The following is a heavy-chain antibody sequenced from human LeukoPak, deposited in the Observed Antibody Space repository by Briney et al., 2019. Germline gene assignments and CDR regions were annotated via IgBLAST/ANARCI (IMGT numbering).Heavy chain of an antibody. CDR1: GFTFSSYG. V-gene: IGHV3-30*02. D-gene: IGHD5-24*01. J-gene: IGHJ1*01. CDR3: ARGPSIRDGYKRYFQH. Sequence: GGSLRLSCAASGFTFSSYGMHWVRQAPGKGLEWVAFIRYDGSNKYYADSVKGRFTISRDNAKNSLYLQMNSLRAEDTAVYYCARGPSIRDGYKRYFQHWGQGTLVTVSS. CDR2: IRYDGSNK.